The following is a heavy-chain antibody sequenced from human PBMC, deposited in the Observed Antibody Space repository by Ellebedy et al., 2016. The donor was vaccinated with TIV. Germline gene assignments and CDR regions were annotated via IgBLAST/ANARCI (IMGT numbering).Heavy chain of an antibody. V-gene: IGHV3-21*04. CDR3: AKGYTTGWSEGYSDY. D-gene: IGHD6-19*01. Sequence: GASLKISCAASGITFSSYGMHWVRRAPGKGLEWVSSISSSSSYIYYADSVKGRFTIARDNAKNSLYLQMNSLRAEDTARYYCAKGYTTGWSEGYSDYWGQGTLVTVS. J-gene: IGHJ4*02. CDR2: ISSSSSYI. CDR1: GITFSSYG.